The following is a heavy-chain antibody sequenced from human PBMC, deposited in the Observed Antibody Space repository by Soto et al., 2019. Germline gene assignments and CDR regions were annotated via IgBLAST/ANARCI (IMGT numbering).Heavy chain of an antibody. J-gene: IGHJ4*02. CDR2: INSDGSST. Sequence: GGSLRLSCAASGFTFSSYWMHWVRQAPGKGLVWVSRINSDGSSTSYADSVKGRFTISRDNAKNTLYLQMNSLRAEDTAVYYCARGFGYDFWSGYYYFDYWGQGTLVTVSS. CDR1: GFTFSSYW. D-gene: IGHD3-3*01. V-gene: IGHV3-74*01. CDR3: ARGFGYDFWSGYYYFDY.